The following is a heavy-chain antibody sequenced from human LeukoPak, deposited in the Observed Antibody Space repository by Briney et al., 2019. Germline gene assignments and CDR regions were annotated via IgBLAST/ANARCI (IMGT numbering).Heavy chain of an antibody. CDR1: GGSISSSNW. CDR2: IYHSGST. J-gene: IGHJ6*03. V-gene: IGHV4-4*02. CDR3: ARIFADCSGGSCYSGYYYYMDV. D-gene: IGHD2-15*01. Sequence: SETLSLTCAVSGGSISSSNWWSWVRQPPGKGLEWIGEIYHSGSTNYNPSLKSRVTISVDKSKNQFSLKLSSVTAADTAVYYCARIFADCSGGSCYSGYYYYMDVWGKGTTVTVSS.